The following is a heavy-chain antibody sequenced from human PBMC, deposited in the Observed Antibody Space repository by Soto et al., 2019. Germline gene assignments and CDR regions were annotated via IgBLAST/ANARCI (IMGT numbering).Heavy chain of an antibody. V-gene: IGHV3-30-3*01. CDR3: ASLTTAMVTSVDY. J-gene: IGHJ4*02. CDR1: GFTFSSYA. CDR2: ISYDGSNK. Sequence: GGSLRLSCAASGFTFSSYAMHWVRQAPGKGLEWVAVISYDGSNKYYADSVKGRFTISRDNSKNTLYLQMNSLRAEDTAVYYCASLTTAMVTSVDYWGQGTLVTVSS. D-gene: IGHD5-18*01.